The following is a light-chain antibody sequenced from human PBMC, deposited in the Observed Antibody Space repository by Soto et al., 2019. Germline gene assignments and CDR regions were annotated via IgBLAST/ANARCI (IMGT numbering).Light chain of an antibody. V-gene: IGKV1-5*01. J-gene: IGKJ3*01. CDR2: DAS. Sequence: DIQMTQSPSTLSASVGDRVSITCRASQSISSRLAWYQEKPGKAPKLLIYDASSLQSGVPSRFSGSESGAEFTLTISGLQPDDFATYYCQQYKNYPFTFGPGTKV. CDR1: QSISSR. CDR3: QQYKNYPFT.